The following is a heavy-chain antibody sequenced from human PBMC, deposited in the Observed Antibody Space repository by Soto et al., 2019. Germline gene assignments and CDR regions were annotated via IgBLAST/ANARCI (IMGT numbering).Heavy chain of an antibody. V-gene: IGHV1-2*04. D-gene: IGHD3-3*02. CDR2: INPNSGGT. Sequence: ASVKVSCKASGYTFTGYYMHWVRQAPGQGLEWMGWINPNSGGTNYAQKFQGWVTMTRDTSISTAYMELSRLRSDDTAVYYCARSLASRGDAFDIWGQGTMVTVSS. J-gene: IGHJ3*02. CDR3: ARSLASRGDAFDI. CDR1: GYTFTGYY.